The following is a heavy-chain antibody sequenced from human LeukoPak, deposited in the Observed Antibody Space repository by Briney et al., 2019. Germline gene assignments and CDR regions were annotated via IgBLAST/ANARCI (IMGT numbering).Heavy chain of an antibody. CDR1: GGTFSSYA. Sequence: SVKVSCKASGGTFSSYAISWVRQAPGQGLEWMGRIIPILGIANYAQEFQGRVTITADKSTSTAYMELSSLRSEDTAVYYCARGVSTLYYYDSSGYYGNWGQGTLVTVSS. V-gene: IGHV1-69*04. CDR3: ARGVSTLYYYDSSGYYGN. J-gene: IGHJ4*02. CDR2: IIPILGIA. D-gene: IGHD3-22*01.